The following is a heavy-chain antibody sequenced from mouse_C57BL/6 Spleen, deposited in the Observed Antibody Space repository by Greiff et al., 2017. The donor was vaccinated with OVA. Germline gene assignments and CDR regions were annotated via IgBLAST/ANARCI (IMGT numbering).Heavy chain of an antibody. J-gene: IGHJ3*01. CDR1: GFTFSDYG. CDR3: ARGSWFAF. CDR2: VSSGSSTS. V-gene: IGHV5-17*01. Sequence: EVMLVESGGGLVKPGGSLKLSCAASGFTFSDYGMHWIRQAPEKGLEWVAYVSSGSSTSYYADTVKGRFTISRDNAKNTLFLQMTSLRSEDTAMYYCARGSWFAFWGQGTLVTVSA.